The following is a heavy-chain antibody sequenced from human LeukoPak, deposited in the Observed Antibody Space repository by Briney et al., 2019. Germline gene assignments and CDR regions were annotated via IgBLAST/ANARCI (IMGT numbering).Heavy chain of an antibody. V-gene: IGHV3-20*01. CDR3: VRDSRHDSGDYLPSGDY. CDR1: GFTLDEYG. CDR2: INWNGGRT. Sequence: PGGSLRLSCAASGFTLDEYGMSWVRQAPGRGLEWVAYINWNGGRTDYVDSVKGRFTISRDTAKNFVYLEMNSLRAEDTALYRCVRDSRHDSGDYLPSGDYWGQGTLVTVSS. J-gene: IGHJ4*02. D-gene: IGHD3-22*01.